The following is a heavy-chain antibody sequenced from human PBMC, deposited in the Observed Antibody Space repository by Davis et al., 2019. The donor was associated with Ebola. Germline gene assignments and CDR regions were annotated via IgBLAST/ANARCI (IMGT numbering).Heavy chain of an antibody. CDR2: VFYSGTT. CDR1: GGSISSSSYC. V-gene: IGHV4-39*01. Sequence: MPGGSLRLSCTVSGGSISSSSYCWGWIRQPPGKGLEWIGSVFYSGTTFYDPSLKSRVTISVDTSRNQFSLKVTSMTAADTAVYYCARHDIAVTGPDYWGQGTLVIVSS. J-gene: IGHJ4*02. CDR3: ARHDIAVTGPDY. D-gene: IGHD6-19*01.